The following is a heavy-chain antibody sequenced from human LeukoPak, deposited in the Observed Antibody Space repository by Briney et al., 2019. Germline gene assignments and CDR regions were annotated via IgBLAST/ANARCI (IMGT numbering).Heavy chain of an antibody. D-gene: IGHD2-2*01. V-gene: IGHV1-2*02. CDR2: INTNSGGT. J-gene: IGHJ4*02. CDR3: ARDQDIVVVPAVNQLFDY. Sequence: ASVKVSCKASGYTFTGYYMHWVRQAPGQGLVWLGWINTNSGGTNYAQKFQGRVTMTRDTSISTAYMELSRLRSDDTAVYYCARDQDIVVVPAVNQLFDYWGQGTLVTVSS. CDR1: GYTFTGYY.